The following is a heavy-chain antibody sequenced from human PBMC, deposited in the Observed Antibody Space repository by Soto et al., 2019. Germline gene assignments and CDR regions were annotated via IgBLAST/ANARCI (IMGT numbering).Heavy chain of an antibody. J-gene: IGHJ6*03. V-gene: IGHV3-74*01. CDR2: INSDGSST. CDR3: AKVKYSSSWYAYYYYYYMDV. D-gene: IGHD6-13*01. CDR1: GFTFSSYW. Sequence: GGSLRLSCAASGFTFSSYWMHWVRQAPGKGLVWVSRINSDGSSTSYADSVKGRFTISRDNAKNTMYLQMNSLRAEDTAAYYCAKVKYSSSWYAYYYYYYMDVWGKGTTVTVSS.